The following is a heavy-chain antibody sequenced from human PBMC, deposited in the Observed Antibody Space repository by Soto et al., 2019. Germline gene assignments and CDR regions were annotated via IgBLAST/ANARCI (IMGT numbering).Heavy chain of an antibody. V-gene: IGHV1-69*13. CDR3: ARAHQSSSSRNGMDV. CDR1: GGTFSSYA. Sequence: GXSVKVSCKASGGTFSSYAISWVRQAPVQGLEWMGGIIPIFGAANYAQKFQGRVTITADESTSTAYMELSSLRSEDTAVYYCARAHQSSSSRNGMDVWGQGTTVTVSS. J-gene: IGHJ6*02. D-gene: IGHD6-6*01. CDR2: IIPIFGAA.